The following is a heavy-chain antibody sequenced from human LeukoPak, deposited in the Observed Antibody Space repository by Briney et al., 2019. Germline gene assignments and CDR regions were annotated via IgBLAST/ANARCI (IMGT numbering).Heavy chain of an antibody. Sequence: GGSLRLSCAASGFTFSSYGMHWVRQAPGKGLEWVAVIWYDGSNKYYADSVKGRFTISRDNSKNTLYLQMNSLRAEDTAVYYYARDVVGVYYFDYWGQGTLVTVSS. J-gene: IGHJ4*02. CDR3: ARDVVGVYYFDY. V-gene: IGHV3-33*01. CDR1: GFTFSSYG. D-gene: IGHD1-26*01. CDR2: IWYDGSNK.